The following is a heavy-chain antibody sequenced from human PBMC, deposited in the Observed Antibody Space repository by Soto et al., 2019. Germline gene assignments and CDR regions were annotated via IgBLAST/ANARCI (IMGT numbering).Heavy chain of an antibody. Sequence: ASVKVSCKASGYTFTSYAMHWVRQAPGQRLEWMGWINAGNGNTKYSQEFQGRVTITRDTSASTAYMELSSLRSEDTAVYYCARGKVFVVFPAVIGGGFTFFGVFFLSGGGNHDGTDVGGKGTPDTFSS. CDR2: INAGNGNT. J-gene: IGHJ6*04. CDR3: ARGKVFVVFPAVIGGGFTFFGVFFLSGGGNHDGTDV. CDR1: GYTFTSYA. D-gene: IGHD2-2*01. V-gene: IGHV1-3*01.